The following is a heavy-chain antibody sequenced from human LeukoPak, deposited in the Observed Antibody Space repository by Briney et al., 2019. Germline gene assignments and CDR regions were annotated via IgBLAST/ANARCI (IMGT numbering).Heavy chain of an antibody. V-gene: IGHV4-34*01. J-gene: IGHJ6*02. CDR1: GGSFSGYY. Sequence: SETLSLTCAVYGGSFSGYYWSWIRQPPGKGLEWSGEINHSGSTNYNPSLKSRVTISVDTSKNQFSLKLSSVTAADTAVYYCARLRRGRCSSTSCYYYYGMDVWGQGTTVTVSS. D-gene: IGHD2-2*01. CDR2: INHSGST. CDR3: ARLRRGRCSSTSCYYYYGMDV.